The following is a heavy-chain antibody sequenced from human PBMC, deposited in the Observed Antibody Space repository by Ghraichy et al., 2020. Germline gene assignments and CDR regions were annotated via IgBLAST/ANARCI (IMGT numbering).Heavy chain of an antibody. CDR2: ISPYNGDT. J-gene: IGHJ4*02. CDR3: AKHRPFDVGTTSPGFEH. Sequence: ASVKVSCKASGYTFTTLGITWVRQAPGQGLEWLGWISPYNGDTIYGDKFQSRVTLTTDASTSTAYLDLMTLTSNDTAVYYCAKHRPFDVGTTSPGFEHWGQGTLVTVSS. D-gene: IGHD1-26*01. CDR1: GYTFTTLG. V-gene: IGHV1-18*04.